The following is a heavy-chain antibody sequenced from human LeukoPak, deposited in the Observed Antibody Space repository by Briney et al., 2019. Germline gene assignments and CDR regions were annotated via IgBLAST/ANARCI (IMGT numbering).Heavy chain of an antibody. CDR1: GFNFRDHW. J-gene: IGHJ4*02. CDR3: VKNDGWFHLAQ. V-gene: IGHV3-7*03. Sequence: GGSLRLPCAVSGFNFRDHWMDWVRQAPGKGLEWVGHIKNDGSETYYLDSLKGRFSISRDNTNNALYLQMNSLRVEDTAVYYCVKNDGWFHLAQWGQGTLVTVSS. CDR2: IKNDGSET. D-gene: IGHD6-19*01.